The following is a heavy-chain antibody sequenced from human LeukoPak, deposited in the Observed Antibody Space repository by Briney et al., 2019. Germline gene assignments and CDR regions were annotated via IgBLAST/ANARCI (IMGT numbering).Heavy chain of an antibody. D-gene: IGHD7-27*01. J-gene: IGHJ4*02. CDR1: GFTFSSYS. Sequence: PGGSLRLSCAASGFTFSSYSMNWVRQAPGKGLEWVSYISSSSSTIYYADSVKGRFTISRDNAKNSLYLQMNSLRDEDTAVYYCARDGGPVGKRPYYFDYWGQGTLVTVSS. CDR3: ARDGGPVGKRPYYFDY. V-gene: IGHV3-48*02. CDR2: ISSSSSTI.